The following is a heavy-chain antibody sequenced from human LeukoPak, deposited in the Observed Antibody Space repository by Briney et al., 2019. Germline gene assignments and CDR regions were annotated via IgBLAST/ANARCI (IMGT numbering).Heavy chain of an antibody. J-gene: IGHJ4*02. V-gene: IGHV4-38-2*01. CDR2: IFHSGNT. D-gene: IGHD4-17*01. CDR1: GYSISSGYH. Sequence: SETLSLTCAVSGYSISSGYHWGWIRQSPGKGLEWIGSIFHSGNTYYNPSLKSRVTLSVDTSMNQFSLKLTSLTAADTAVYYCARWDYGDYCFDYWGQGTLVTVSS. CDR3: ARWDYGDYCFDY.